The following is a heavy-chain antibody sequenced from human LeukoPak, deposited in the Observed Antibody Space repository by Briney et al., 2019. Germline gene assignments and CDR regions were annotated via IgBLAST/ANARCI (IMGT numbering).Heavy chain of an antibody. J-gene: IGHJ4*02. D-gene: IGHD6-13*01. CDR1: GYTFTDYY. Sequence: ASVKVSCKASGYTFTDYYIHWVRQAPGQGLEWMGWIIPNSGGTKYAQNFQGRVTMTRDTSISTAYMDLSSLRSDDTAVYYCARGSYSSSYEYWGQGTLVTVSS. CDR2: IIPNSGGT. V-gene: IGHV1-2*02. CDR3: ARGSYSSSYEY.